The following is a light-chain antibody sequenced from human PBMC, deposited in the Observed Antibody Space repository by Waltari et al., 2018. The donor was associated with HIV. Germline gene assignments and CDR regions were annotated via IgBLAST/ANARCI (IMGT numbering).Light chain of an antibody. J-gene: IGLJ3*02. Sequence: QSLLTRPPSASGTPGQRVVISCSGSDSNLGSHPAYLFQQVPGTAPKLLTYRWDPRPSGVPDRFSGSQSGTSAALVIRGLRSEDEARDYGASWEVGLTGRGVFGGGTKVTVL. CDR3: ASWEVGLTGRGV. V-gene: IGLV1-47*01. CDR1: DSNLGSHP. CDR2: RWD.